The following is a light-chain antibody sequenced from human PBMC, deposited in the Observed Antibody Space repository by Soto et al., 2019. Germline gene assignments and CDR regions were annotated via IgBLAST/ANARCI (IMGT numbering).Light chain of an antibody. Sequence: NFMLTQPHSVSESPGKTVTISCTRSSGSIASNYVQWYQQRPGSAPTTVIYEDNQRPSGVPDRFSGSIDSSSNSASLTISGLKTEDEADYYCQSYDSSSHWVFGGGTKVT. CDR1: SGSIASNY. CDR2: EDN. CDR3: QSYDSSSHWV. V-gene: IGLV6-57*03. J-gene: IGLJ3*02.